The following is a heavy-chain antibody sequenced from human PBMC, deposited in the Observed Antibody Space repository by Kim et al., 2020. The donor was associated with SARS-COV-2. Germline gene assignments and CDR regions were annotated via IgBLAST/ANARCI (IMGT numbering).Heavy chain of an antibody. CDR3: ATGRGGGY. CDR2: LKPDGSEQ. J-gene: IGHJ4*02. D-gene: IGHD1-26*01. V-gene: IGHV3-7*01. Sequence: GGSLRLSCAVSGFTFTTNWMTWVRQTPGKGLEWVASLKPDGSEQHYVDSVKGRFTISRDNAKSSLFLQMNSLRVEDTAVYYCATGRGGGYWGQGTLVTASS. CDR1: GFTFTTNW.